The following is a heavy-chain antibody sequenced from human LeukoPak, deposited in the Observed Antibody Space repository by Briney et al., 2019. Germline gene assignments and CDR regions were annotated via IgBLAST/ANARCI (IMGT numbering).Heavy chain of an antibody. V-gene: IGHV3-23*01. CDR1: GFIFSSYA. CDR2: ISGSGGGA. D-gene: IGHD3-22*01. CDR3: AKSTYFDTSALDY. J-gene: IGHJ4*02. Sequence: PGGSLRLSCAASGFIFSSYAMSWVRQGPGKGLEWVSAISGSGGGAYYADYADSVKGRFTISRDNSKTSLYLQMNSLRAEDTAVYYCAKSTYFDTSALDYWGQGTLVTVSS.